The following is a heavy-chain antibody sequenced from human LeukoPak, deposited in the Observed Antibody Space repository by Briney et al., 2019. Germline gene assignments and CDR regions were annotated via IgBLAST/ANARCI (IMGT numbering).Heavy chain of an antibody. CDR3: ARDRSSGYYGSVDY. V-gene: IGHV3-48*02. Sequence: GGSLRLSCAASGFTFSSYSMNWVRQAPGKGLEWVSYISSSGSTIYYADSVKGRFTISRDNAKNSLYLQMNRLRDEDTAVYYCARDRSSGYYGSVDYWGQGTLVAVSS. J-gene: IGHJ4*02. CDR2: ISSSGSTI. D-gene: IGHD3-22*01. CDR1: GFTFSSYS.